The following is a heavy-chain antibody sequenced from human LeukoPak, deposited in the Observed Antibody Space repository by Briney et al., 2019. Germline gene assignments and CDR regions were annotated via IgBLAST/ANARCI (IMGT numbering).Heavy chain of an antibody. Sequence: GGSLRLSCAASGFTVSSSYMSWVRQAPGKGLEWVSVIYSGGSTYYADSVKGRFTISRDNSKNTLYLQMNSLRAEDTAVYYCAREGVLRFLEMDVWGKGTTVTVSS. CDR1: GFTVSSSY. D-gene: IGHD3-3*01. CDR3: AREGVLRFLEMDV. CDR2: IYSGGST. J-gene: IGHJ6*04. V-gene: IGHV3-66*02.